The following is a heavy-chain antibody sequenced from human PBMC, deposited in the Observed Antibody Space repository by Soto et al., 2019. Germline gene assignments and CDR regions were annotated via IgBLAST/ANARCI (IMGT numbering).Heavy chain of an antibody. CDR3: ARTPYDNTGTIFDP. D-gene: IGHD3-22*01. Sequence: GGSLRLSCAVYGIPVSSYYMSWVRQSAGKGLEWVSVIYAGTITYYADSVKGRFTIYRDNSKNTLNLEMNSLRVEDKAVYYCARTPYDNTGTIFDPSCQGTLVTVSS. V-gene: IGHV3-53*01. CDR1: GIPVSSYY. J-gene: IGHJ5*02. CDR2: IYAGTIT.